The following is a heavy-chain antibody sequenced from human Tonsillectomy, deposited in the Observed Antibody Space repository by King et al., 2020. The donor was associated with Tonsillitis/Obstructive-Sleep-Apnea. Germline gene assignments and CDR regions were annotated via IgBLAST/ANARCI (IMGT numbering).Heavy chain of an antibody. CDR2: IYYSGGT. J-gene: IGHJ2*01. D-gene: IGHD2-15*01. Sequence: VQLQESGPGLMKPSETLSLTCTVSGGSISSFYWSWIRQPPGKGLEWIGYIYYSGGTNYNPSLKSRVAISLDTPKNQFSLKLSSVTAADTAVYYCARDWGSNPIDLWGRGTLVTVSP. CDR1: GGSISSFY. CDR3: ARDWGSNPIDL. V-gene: IGHV4-59*01.